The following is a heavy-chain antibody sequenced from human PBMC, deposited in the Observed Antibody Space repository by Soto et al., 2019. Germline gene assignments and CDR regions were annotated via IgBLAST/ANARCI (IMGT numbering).Heavy chain of an antibody. Sequence: QVQLVQSGAEVKKPGSSVKVSCKASGGTFSRYSITWVRQAPGHGLEWIGRIIPIFGIASYAQKFQGRVTITADESTXXAXMXXSSVRSDDTAVYYCAREDRDRETGLVPAAIDGMGVWGKGTTVTVSS. D-gene: IGHD2-2*01. V-gene: IGHV1-69*08. J-gene: IGHJ6*04. CDR3: AREDRDRETGLVPAAIDGMGV. CDR2: IIPIFGIA. CDR1: GGTFSRYS.